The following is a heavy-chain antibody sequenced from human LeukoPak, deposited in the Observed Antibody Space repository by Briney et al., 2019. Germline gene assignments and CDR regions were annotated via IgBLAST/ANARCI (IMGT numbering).Heavy chain of an antibody. CDR2: ISDSSTTI. CDR3: ARDLMIRGVHDY. Sequence: PGGSLRLSCAASRFTFSSHNMHWVRQAPGKGLEWVSYISDSSTTIYYADSVKGRFTISRDNAKNSLYLQMNSLRAEDTAVYYCARDLMIRGVHDYWGEGTLVTVSS. D-gene: IGHD3-10*01. J-gene: IGHJ4*02. CDR1: RFTFSSHN. V-gene: IGHV3-48*04.